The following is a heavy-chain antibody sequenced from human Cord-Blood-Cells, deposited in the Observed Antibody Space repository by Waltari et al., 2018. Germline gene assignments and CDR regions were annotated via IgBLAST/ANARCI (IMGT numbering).Heavy chain of an antibody. Sequence: QVQLQQWGAGLLKPSETLSLTCAVYGGSFSGYYWSLIRQPPGKGLEWNGEINHMGSTNYNPSLKSRVTISVDTSKNQFSLKLSSVTAADTAVYYCARVFSSEVWNDAFDIWGQGTMVTVSS. CDR2: INHMGST. D-gene: IGHD1-1*01. CDR3: ARVFSSEVWNDAFDI. CDR1: GGSFSGYY. J-gene: IGHJ3*02. V-gene: IGHV4-34*01.